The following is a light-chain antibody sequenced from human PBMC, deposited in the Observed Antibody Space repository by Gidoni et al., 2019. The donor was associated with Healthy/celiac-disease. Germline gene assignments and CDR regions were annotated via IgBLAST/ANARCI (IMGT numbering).Light chain of an antibody. CDR3: QQSYSTPPWT. V-gene: IGKV1-39*01. CDR2: AAS. CDR1: QSISSY. J-gene: IGKJ1*01. Sequence: IQMTQSQSSLSASVGDRVTITCRASQSISSYLNWYQQKPGKAPKLLIYAASSLQSGVPSRFSGSGSGTDFTLTISSLQPEDFATYYCQQSYSTPPWTFGQGTKVEIK.